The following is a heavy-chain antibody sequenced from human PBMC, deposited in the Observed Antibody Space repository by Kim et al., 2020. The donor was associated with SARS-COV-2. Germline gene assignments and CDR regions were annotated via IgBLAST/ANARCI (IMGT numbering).Heavy chain of an antibody. V-gene: IGHV4-4*06. CDR3: ARDSPESSGHLGVFDT. Sequence: SLRSRISMSMDTSGNQFSLKLSSVTAADTAVYYCARDSPESSGHLGVFDTWGQGIRVTVSS. D-gene: IGHD3-22*01. J-gene: IGHJ5*02.